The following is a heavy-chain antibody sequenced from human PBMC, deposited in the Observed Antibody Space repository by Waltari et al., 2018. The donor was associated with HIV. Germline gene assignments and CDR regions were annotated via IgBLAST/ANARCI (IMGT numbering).Heavy chain of an antibody. Sequence: QLQLQVSGPGLVKPSETLSLTCTVSGGSITSSSYYWGWSRQPPGKGLEWIGNIYYSGSAYYNSSLKSRVTIAVGMSKNQCSLKLNSVTAADTAVYYCARDRYYYARTGSPDYWGQGTLVTVSS. J-gene: IGHJ4*02. CDR2: IYYSGSA. V-gene: IGHV4-39*02. CDR3: ARDRYYYARTGSPDY. CDR1: GGSITSSSYY. D-gene: IGHD3-22*01.